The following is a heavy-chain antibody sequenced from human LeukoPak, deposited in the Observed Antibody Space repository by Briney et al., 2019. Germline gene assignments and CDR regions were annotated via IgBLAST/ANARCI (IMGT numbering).Heavy chain of an antibody. CDR2: ISGSGGST. V-gene: IGHV3-23*01. D-gene: IGHD3-22*01. CDR1: GFTFSSYG. Sequence: GGSLRLSCTASGFTFSSYGMSWVRQAPGKGLEWVSAISGSGGSTYYADSVKGRFTISRDNSKNTLYLQMNSLRAEDTAVYYCARDGDYDSSGTTTFDIWGQGTMVTVSS. CDR3: ARDGDYDSSGTTTFDI. J-gene: IGHJ3*02.